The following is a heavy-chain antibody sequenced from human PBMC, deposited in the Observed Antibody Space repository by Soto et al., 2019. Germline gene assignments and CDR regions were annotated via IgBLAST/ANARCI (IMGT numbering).Heavy chain of an antibody. CDR1: GFTFSSYG. Sequence: QVQLVESGGGVVQPGRSLRLSCAASGFTFSSYGMHWVRQAPGKGLEWVAVIWYDGSNKYYADSVKGRFTISRDNSKNTLYLQMNSLRAEDTAVYYFARPTGTFYGGNPLDYWGQGTLVTVSS. V-gene: IGHV3-33*01. CDR2: IWYDGSNK. CDR3: ARPTGTFYGGNPLDY. D-gene: IGHD2-15*01. J-gene: IGHJ4*02.